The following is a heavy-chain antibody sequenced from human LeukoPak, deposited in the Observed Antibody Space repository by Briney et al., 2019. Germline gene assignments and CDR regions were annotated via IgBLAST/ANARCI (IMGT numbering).Heavy chain of an antibody. V-gene: IGHV1-2*02. J-gene: IGHJ5*02. CDR3: ARVRYCSSTSCWGGWFDP. Sequence: ASVKVSCKASGYTFTGYYMHWVRQAPGQGLEWMGWINPNSGGTNYAQKFQGRVTMTRDTSISTAYMELSRLGSDDTAVYYCARVRYCSSTSCWGGWFDPWGQGTLVTVSS. CDR2: INPNSGGT. CDR1: GYTFTGYY. D-gene: IGHD2-2*01.